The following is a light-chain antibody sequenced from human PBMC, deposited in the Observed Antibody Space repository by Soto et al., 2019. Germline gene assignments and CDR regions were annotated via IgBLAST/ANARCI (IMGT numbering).Light chain of an antibody. CDR3: QQYYSTPFT. V-gene: IGKV4-1*01. CDR2: WAS. Sequence: DIVMTQSPDSLAVSLGERATINCKSSQSVLYSSNNKNYLAWYQQKPGQPPKLLIYWASTQESGVPDRFSGSGSGTDFTLTISGLQADDVAVYYCQQYYSTPFTFGPATNVDIK. J-gene: IGKJ3*01. CDR1: QSVLYSSNNKNY.